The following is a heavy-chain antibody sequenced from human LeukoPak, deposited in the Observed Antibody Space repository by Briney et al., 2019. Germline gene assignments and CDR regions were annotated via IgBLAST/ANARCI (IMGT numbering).Heavy chain of an antibody. CDR3: ARRYCSSTSCNPDCFVF. CDR1: GYTFTNYY. J-gene: IGHJ4*02. D-gene: IGHD2-2*01. Sequence: GESLKISCNGSGYTFTNYYIGCVRQTPGKGLEWMGIISPGDSDARYSPSFQGQVTISADKSISTAYLRWSSLKASDTAMYYCARRYCSSTSCNPDCFVFWGQGTLVTVSS. CDR2: ISPGDSDA. V-gene: IGHV5-51*01.